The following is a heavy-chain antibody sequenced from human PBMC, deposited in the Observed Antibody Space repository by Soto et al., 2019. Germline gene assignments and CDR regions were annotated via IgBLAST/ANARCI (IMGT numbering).Heavy chain of an antibody. Sequence: PGGSLRLSCAASGFTFGPFWMHWVRQAPGKGLVWLSHINSDGSTIVYADSVKGRFTISRDNAKNKLYLQMNSLRVEDTAVYYCTRDRGYPDSFGLWGQGTMVTVSS. J-gene: IGHJ3*01. V-gene: IGHV3-74*01. D-gene: IGHD3-10*01. CDR1: GFTFGPFW. CDR2: INSDGSTI. CDR3: TRDRGYPDSFGL.